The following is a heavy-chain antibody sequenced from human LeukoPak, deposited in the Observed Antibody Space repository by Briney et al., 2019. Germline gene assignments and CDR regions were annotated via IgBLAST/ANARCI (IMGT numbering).Heavy chain of an antibody. Sequence: GGSLRLSCAASGFTFSDAWMSWVRQAPGMGLEWVGRIKTKADGGTTEYAAPVKGRFSISRDDSKTTLYLQINSLMSEGTAVYYCTADMPASSRAADYWGQGTLVSVSS. CDR2: IKTKADGGTT. D-gene: IGHD2-15*01. V-gene: IGHV3-15*01. J-gene: IGHJ4*02. CDR3: TADMPASSRAADY. CDR1: GFTFSDAW.